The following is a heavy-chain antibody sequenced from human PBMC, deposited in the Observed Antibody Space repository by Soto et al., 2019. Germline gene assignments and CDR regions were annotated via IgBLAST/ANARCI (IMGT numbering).Heavy chain of an antibody. Sequence: QVQLVQSGAEVKKPGASVKVSCKASGYTFTSYGISWVRQAPGQGLEWRGWISAYNVNTNYAQKLQGRVTMTTATSTSTAYMELRSLRSDDTAVYYCARVRGDIVVVPAATPYYYYGMDVWGQGTTVTVSS. V-gene: IGHV1-18*01. J-gene: IGHJ6*02. CDR2: ISAYNVNT. CDR3: ARVRGDIVVVPAATPYYYYGMDV. D-gene: IGHD2-2*01. CDR1: GYTFTSYG.